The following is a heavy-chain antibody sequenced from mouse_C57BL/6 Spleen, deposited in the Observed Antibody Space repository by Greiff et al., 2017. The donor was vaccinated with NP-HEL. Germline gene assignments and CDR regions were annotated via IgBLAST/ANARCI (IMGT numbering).Heavy chain of an antibody. CDR3: ARRRNYYGSSYVGYFDV. V-gene: IGHV1-55*01. D-gene: IGHD1-1*01. CDR1: GYTFTSYW. Sequence: QVQLQQPGAELVKPGASVKMSCKASGYTFTSYWITWVKQRPGQGLEWIGDIYPGSGSTNYNEKFKRKATLTVDTSSSTAYLQLSRLTSEDSAVYYCARRRNYYGSSYVGYFDVWGTGTTVTVSS. J-gene: IGHJ1*03. CDR2: IYPGSGST.